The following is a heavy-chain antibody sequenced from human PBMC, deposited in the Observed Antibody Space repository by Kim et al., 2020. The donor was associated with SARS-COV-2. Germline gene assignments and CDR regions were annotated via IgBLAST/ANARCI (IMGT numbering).Heavy chain of an antibody. D-gene: IGHD3-3*01. J-gene: IGHJ4*02. CDR1: GGSISSYY. CDR3: ARHGYEGNYYDFWSCYSAQPFDY. Sequence: SETLSLTCTVSGGSISSYYWSWIRQPPGKGLEWIGYIYYSGSTNYNPSLKSRVTISVDTSKNQFSLKLSSVTAADTAVYYCARHGYEGNYYDFWSCYSAQPFDYWGQGTLVTVSS. CDR2: IYYSGST. V-gene: IGHV4-59*08.